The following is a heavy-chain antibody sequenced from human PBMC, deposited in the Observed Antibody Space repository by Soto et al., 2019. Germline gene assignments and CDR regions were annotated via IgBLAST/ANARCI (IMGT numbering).Heavy chain of an antibody. J-gene: IGHJ6*02. CDR2: ISAYNGNT. Sequence: QVQLVQSGAEVKKPGASVKVSCKASGYTFTSYGISWVRQAPGQGLEWMGWISAYNGNTNYAQKLQGRVTMTTDTSXSIXYMELRSLRSDDTAVYYCASSLAAAGLYYYYGMDVWGQGTTVTVSS. CDR1: GYTFTSYG. V-gene: IGHV1-18*01. CDR3: ASSLAAAGLYYYYGMDV. D-gene: IGHD6-13*01.